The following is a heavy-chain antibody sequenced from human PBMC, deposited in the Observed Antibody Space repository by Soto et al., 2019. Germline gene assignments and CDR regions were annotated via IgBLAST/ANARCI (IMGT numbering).Heavy chain of an antibody. J-gene: IGHJ4*02. D-gene: IGHD6-19*01. V-gene: IGHV4-34*01. Sequence: PSETLSLTCAVYGGSFSGYYWSWIRQPPGKGLEWIGEINHSGSTNYNPSLKSRVTISVDKSMNQFSLTLSSVTAADTAVYYGASGSGALAATFFDYWGQGTLVTVSS. CDR2: INHSGST. CDR1: GGSFSGYY. CDR3: ASGSGALAATFFDY.